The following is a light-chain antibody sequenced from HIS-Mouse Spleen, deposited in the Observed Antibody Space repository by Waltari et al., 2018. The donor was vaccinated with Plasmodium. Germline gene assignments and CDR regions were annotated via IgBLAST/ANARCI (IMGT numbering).Light chain of an antibody. CDR2: DAS. V-gene: IGKV1-13*02. CDR1: QGISSA. CDR3: QQFNSYPLT. J-gene: IGKJ3*01. Sequence: ASQLTHSPSSLSASVGDRVPITCRASQGISSALAWYQQKPGKAPKLLIYDASSLESGVPSRFSGSGSGTDFTLTISSLQPEDFATYYCQQFNSYPLTFGPGTKVDIK.